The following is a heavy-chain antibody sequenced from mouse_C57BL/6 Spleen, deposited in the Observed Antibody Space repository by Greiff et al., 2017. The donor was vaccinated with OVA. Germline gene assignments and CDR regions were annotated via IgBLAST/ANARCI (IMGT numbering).Heavy chain of an antibody. J-gene: IGHJ4*01. Sequence: VQLQQSGAELVKPGASVKLSCKASGYTFTEYTIHWVKQRPGPGLEWIGWFYPGSGSIKYNEKFKDQATLTADKYSSTVYIELSRLTSEDSAGYFCARHEEETYYYRNYGDYAMDYWGQGTSVTVSS. CDR2: FYPGSGSI. CDR3: ARHEEETYYYRNYGDYAMDY. V-gene: IGHV1-62-2*01. D-gene: IGHD2-5*01. CDR1: GYTFTEYT.